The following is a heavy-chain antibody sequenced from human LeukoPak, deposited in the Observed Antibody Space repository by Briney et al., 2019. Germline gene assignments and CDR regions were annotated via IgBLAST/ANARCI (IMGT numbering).Heavy chain of an antibody. V-gene: IGHV4-59*01. CDR1: GGXISTYY. Sequence: PSETLSLTCTVSGGXISTYYCSWIRQPPGKGLEWLGYIFYTGSTNYNPSLKSRVTMSIDTSKNQFSLKLSSVTAADTAVYYCTRTYSSSSIDYWGQGALVTVSS. CDR3: TRTYSSSSIDY. J-gene: IGHJ4*02. CDR2: IFYTGST. D-gene: IGHD6-6*01.